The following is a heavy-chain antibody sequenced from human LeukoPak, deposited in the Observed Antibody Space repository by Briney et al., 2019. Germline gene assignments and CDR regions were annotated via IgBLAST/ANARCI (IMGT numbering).Heavy chain of an antibody. V-gene: IGHV3-23*01. CDR2: ISGGSDNT. Sequence: GGSLRLSCTGSGFPFGTYAMSWVRQAPGKGLEWVSAISGGSDNTHYAESVKGRFTISRDISKSTVYLQMNGLRAEDTAVYYCAKDHNSGWSSDSWGQGTLVTVSS. CDR3: AKDHNSGWSSDS. J-gene: IGHJ4*02. CDR1: GFPFGTYA. D-gene: IGHD6-19*01.